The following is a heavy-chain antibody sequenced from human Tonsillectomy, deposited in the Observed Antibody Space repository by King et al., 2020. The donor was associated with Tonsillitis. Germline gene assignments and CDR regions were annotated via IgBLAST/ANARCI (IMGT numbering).Heavy chain of an antibody. D-gene: IGHD2-15*01. J-gene: IGHJ6*02. Sequence: QLQESGPGLVKPSETLSLTCTVSGGSISSYYWSWIRQPAGKGLEWIGRIYTSGSTNYNPSLKSRVTMSVDTSKNQFSLKLSSVTAADTAVYYCARDIIETQRTNVSLPRGAADLGGRALRPYYYYGMDVWGQGTTVTVSS. CDR2: IYTSGST. V-gene: IGHV4-4*07. CDR1: GGSISSYY. CDR3: ARDIIETQRTNVSLPRGAADLGGRALRPYYYYGMDV.